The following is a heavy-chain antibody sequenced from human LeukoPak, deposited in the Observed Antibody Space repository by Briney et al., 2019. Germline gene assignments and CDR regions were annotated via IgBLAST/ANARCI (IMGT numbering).Heavy chain of an antibody. CDR3: AKAWCGKFPYVFDI. D-gene: IGHD4/OR15-4a*01. Sequence: GRCLRLSCAASGFTFSSYSMSWVSQAPGKGLEWVSAISGSGGSTYYADSVKRRLTISRNTYKNTLNPHMKRLRAEDTAAYDCAKAWCGKFPYVFDIWGQGTMVTVSS. CDR2: ISGSGGST. V-gene: IGHV3-23*01. J-gene: IGHJ3*02. CDR1: GFTFSSYS.